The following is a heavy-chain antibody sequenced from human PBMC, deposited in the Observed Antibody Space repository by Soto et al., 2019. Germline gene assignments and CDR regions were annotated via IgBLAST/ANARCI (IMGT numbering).Heavy chain of an antibody. CDR1: GFTFSSYS. Sequence: GGSLRLSCAASGFTFSSYSMNWVRQAPGKGLEWVSSISSSSSYIYYADSVKGRFTISRDNAKNSLYLQMNSLGAEDTAVYYCARSGSGSYYFLFDYWGQGTLVTVSS. CDR2: ISSSSSYI. CDR3: ARSGSGSYYFLFDY. V-gene: IGHV3-21*01. J-gene: IGHJ4*02. D-gene: IGHD3-10*01.